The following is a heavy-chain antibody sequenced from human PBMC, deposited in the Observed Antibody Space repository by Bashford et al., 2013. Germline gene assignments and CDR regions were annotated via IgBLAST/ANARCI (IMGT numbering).Heavy chain of an antibody. V-gene: IGHV4-39*01. CDR1: GDSIRTTSYF. CDR3: ARYSTGWHSPAS. Sequence: SETLSLTCVVSGDSIRTTSYFWGWIRQPPGKGLEWLGSIYYTGSTYYNLSLKTRLIISVDTSNNQFSVRLSSVTAADTAVYFCARYSTGWHSPASWGQGMLVTVSS. J-gene: IGHJ5*02. CDR2: IYYTGST. D-gene: IGHD6-19*01.